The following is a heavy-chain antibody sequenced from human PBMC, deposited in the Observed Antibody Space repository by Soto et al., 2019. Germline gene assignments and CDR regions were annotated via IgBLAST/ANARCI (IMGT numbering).Heavy chain of an antibody. D-gene: IGHD3-16*01. CDR3: ARDPETYDNDYYGKDV. CDR1: GGSISSSNW. V-gene: IGHV4-4*02. Sequence: SETLSLTCAVSGGSISSSNWWSWVRQPPGKGLEWIGEIYHSGSTNYNPSLKSRVTISVDKSKNQFSLKLSSVTAADTAVYYCARDPETYDNDYYGKDVWGQGTTVTVSS. J-gene: IGHJ6*02. CDR2: IYHSGST.